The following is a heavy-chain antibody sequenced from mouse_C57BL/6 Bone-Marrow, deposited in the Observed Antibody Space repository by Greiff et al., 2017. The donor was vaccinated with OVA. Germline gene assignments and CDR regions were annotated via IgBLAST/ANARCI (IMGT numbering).Heavy chain of an antibody. CDR2: IYPGDGDT. J-gene: IGHJ4*01. Sequence: VQLVESGPELVKPGASVKISCKASGYAFSSSWMNWVKQRPGKGLEWIGRIYPGDGDTNYNGKFKGKATLTADKSSSTAYMQLSSLTSEDSAVYFCARGITTVVNYYAMDYWGQGTSVTVSS. CDR1: GYAFSSSW. CDR3: ARGITTVVNYYAMDY. D-gene: IGHD1-1*01. V-gene: IGHV1-82*01.